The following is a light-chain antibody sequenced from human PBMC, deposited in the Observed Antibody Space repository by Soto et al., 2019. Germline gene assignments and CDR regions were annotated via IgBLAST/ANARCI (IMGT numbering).Light chain of an antibody. CDR3: SSHTTSNTRV. Sequence: QSALTQPASVAGYPGQSITISCTGTSSDVGAYNYVSWYQQHPGKAPKLIIYEVSNRPSGVSWRFSGSKSGNTASLTISGLQSEDEADYYCSSHTTSNTRVFGTGTKVTVL. CDR2: EVS. J-gene: IGLJ1*01. V-gene: IGLV2-14*01. CDR1: SSDVGAYNY.